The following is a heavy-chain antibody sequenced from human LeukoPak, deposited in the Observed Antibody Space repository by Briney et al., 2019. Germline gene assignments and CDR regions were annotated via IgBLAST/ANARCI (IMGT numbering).Heavy chain of an antibody. V-gene: IGHV3-23*01. CDR2: ISGSGSST. D-gene: IGHD3-9*01. Sequence: GGSLRLSCAASGFTFSSYAMNWVRQAPGKGLEWVSAISGSGSSTYYADSVKGRFTISRDNSKNTLYLQMNSLRAEDTAVYYCAKEETPIRYFDWLPNPYYFDYWGQGTLVTVSS. J-gene: IGHJ4*02. CDR3: AKEETPIRYFDWLPNPYYFDY. CDR1: GFTFSSYA.